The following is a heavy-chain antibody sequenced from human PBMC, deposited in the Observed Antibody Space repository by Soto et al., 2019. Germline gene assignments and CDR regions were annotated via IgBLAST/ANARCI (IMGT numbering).Heavy chain of an antibody. CDR1: GGSISSGGYY. CDR2: IYYSGST. D-gene: IGHD5-18*01. CDR3: ARVRIQLGGGGYFDY. V-gene: IGHV4-31*03. Sequence: QVQLQESGPGLVKPSQTLSLTCTVSGGSISSGGYYWSWIRQHPGKGLEWIGYIYYSGSTYYNPALPIRFTISVDLSKNLFSLKLSSVTAADTAVYYCARVRIQLGGGGYFDYWGQGTLVTVSS. J-gene: IGHJ4*02.